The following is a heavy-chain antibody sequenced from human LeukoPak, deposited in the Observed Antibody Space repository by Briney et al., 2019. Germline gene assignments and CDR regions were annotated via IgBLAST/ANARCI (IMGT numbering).Heavy chain of an antibody. J-gene: IGHJ5*02. Sequence: GASVKVSCKASGYTFTRYAMNWVRQAPGQGLEWMGWINTNTGNPTYAQGFTGRFVFSLDTSVSTAYVQISSLKAEDTAVYYCARSTPYYDILTGYYMVSWFDPWGQGTLVTVSS. V-gene: IGHV7-4-1*02. CDR1: GYTFTRYA. D-gene: IGHD3-9*01. CDR3: ARSTPYYDILTGYYMVSWFDP. CDR2: INTNTGNP.